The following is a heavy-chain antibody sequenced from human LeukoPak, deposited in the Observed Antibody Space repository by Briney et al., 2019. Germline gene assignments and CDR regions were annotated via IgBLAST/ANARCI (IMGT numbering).Heavy chain of an antibody. CDR3: ARDKFTYYGSGSYSDY. D-gene: IGHD3-10*01. CDR1: GGSISSSSYY. Sequence: SETLSLTCTVSGGSISSSSYYWGWIRQPPGKGLEWIGSIYYSGSTYYNPSLKSRVTISVDTSKNQFSLKLSSVTAADTAVYYCARDKFTYYGSGSYSDYWGQGTLVTVSS. CDR2: IYYSGST. V-gene: IGHV4-39*07. J-gene: IGHJ4*02.